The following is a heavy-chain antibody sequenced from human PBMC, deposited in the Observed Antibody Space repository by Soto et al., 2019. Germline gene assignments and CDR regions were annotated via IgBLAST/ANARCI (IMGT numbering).Heavy chain of an antibody. V-gene: IGHV3-30*18. Sequence: QVQLVESGGGVVQPGRSLRLSCAASGFTFSSYGMHWVRQAPGKGLEWVAVISYDGSKKYYADSVKGRFTISRDNSKNTLYLQMNSLRAEDTAVYYCAKDRGSYPDQWGQGTLVTVSS. CDR2: ISYDGSKK. D-gene: IGHD1-26*01. CDR3: AKDRGSYPDQ. J-gene: IGHJ4*02. CDR1: GFTFSSYG.